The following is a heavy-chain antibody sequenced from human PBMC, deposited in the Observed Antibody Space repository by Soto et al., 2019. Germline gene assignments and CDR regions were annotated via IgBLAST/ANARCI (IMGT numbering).Heavy chain of an antibody. V-gene: IGHV1-2*04. CDR1: GYPFTTDY. D-gene: IGHD2-2*01. Sequence: SVKVSSNASGYPFTTDYMHSVRHSPGQGLEWMGWINPNSGGTNYAQKFQGWVTMTRDTSISTAYMELSRLRSDDTAVYYCAREYCSSTSCRFDYWGQGTLVTVPQ. CDR3: AREYCSSTSCRFDY. CDR2: INPNSGGT. J-gene: IGHJ4*02.